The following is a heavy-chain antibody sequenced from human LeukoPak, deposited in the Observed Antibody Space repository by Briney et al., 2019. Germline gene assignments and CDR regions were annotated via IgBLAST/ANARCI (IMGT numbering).Heavy chain of an antibody. CDR1: GYTFTSYD. D-gene: IGHD3-16*01. CDR3: ATLGKTTRRAEAFVGY. J-gene: IGHJ4*02. V-gene: IGHV1-8*01. CDR2: MNPNSGNT. Sequence: ASVKVSCKASGYTFTSYDINWVRQATGQGLEWMGWMNPNSGNTGYAQKFQGRVTMTRDTSTSTVYMELSSLRSEDTAVYYCATLGKTTRRAEAFVGYWGQGTLVTVSS.